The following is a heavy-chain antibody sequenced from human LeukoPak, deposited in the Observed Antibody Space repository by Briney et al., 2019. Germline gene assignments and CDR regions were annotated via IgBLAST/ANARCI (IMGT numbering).Heavy chain of an antibody. CDR1: GGSISSYY. CDR2: IYYSGST. D-gene: IGHD3-22*01. V-gene: IGHV4-59*01. J-gene: IGHJ4*02. Sequence: SETLSLTCTVSGGSISSYYWSWIRQPPGKGLEWIGYIYYSGSTNYNPSLKSRVTIPVDTSKNQFSLKLSSVTAADTAVYYCARVENYYDSSGYEYYFDYWGQGTLVTVSS. CDR3: ARVENYYDSSGYEYYFDY.